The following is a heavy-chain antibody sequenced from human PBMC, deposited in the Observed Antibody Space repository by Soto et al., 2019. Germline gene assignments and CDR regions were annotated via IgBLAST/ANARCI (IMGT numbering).Heavy chain of an antibody. CDR2: INAGNGNT. D-gene: IGHD3-9*01. CDR3: ARGGSLRYVDWSRNWFDP. CDR1: GYTFTIYA. Sequence: ASLKVSCKASGYTFTIYAMHWVRQAPGQRLEWMGWINAGNGNTKYSQKFQGRVTITRDTSASTAYMELSSLRSEDTAMYYCARGGSLRYVDWSRNWFDPWGQGTLVTVS. V-gene: IGHV1-3*01. J-gene: IGHJ5*02.